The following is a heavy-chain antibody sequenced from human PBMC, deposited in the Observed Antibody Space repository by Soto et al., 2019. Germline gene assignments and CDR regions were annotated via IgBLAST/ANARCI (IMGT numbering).Heavy chain of an antibody. V-gene: IGHV4-39*02. CDR2: IYYSGST. CDR3: ARDYGGYNFDY. Sequence: PSETLSLTCTVSGGSISSSSYYWGWIRQSPGKGLEWIGNIYYSGSTYYRPSLKSRVTISVDTSKNQFSLKLTSVTAADTAVYYCARDYGGYNFDYWGQGTLVTVSS. CDR1: GGSISSSSYY. J-gene: IGHJ4*02. D-gene: IGHD4-17*01.